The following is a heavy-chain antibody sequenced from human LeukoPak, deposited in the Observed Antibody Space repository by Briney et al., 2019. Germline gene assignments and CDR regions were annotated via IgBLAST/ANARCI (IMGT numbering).Heavy chain of an antibody. Sequence: PETLSLTCTVSGGSISSYYWSWIRQPPGKGLEWIGYIYYSGSTNYNPSLKSRVTISVDTSKNQFSLKLSSVTAADTAVYYCARGSLSPDYWGQGTLVTVSS. CDR3: ARGSLSPDY. V-gene: IGHV4-59*01. CDR1: GGSISSYY. CDR2: IYYSGST. J-gene: IGHJ4*02.